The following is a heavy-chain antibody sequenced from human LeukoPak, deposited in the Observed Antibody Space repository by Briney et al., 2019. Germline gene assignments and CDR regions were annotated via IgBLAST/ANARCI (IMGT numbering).Heavy chain of an antibody. V-gene: IGHV5-51*01. CDR2: IFPRDSDI. Sequence: GESLKISCKGSGYSFTSYWIGWVRQMPGQGLEWMGIIFPRDSDIRYSPSFQGQVTISADKSISTAYLQWSSLKASDTAMYYCARRLAYCGGDCYFWFDPWGQGTLVTVSS. J-gene: IGHJ5*02. D-gene: IGHD2-21*02. CDR1: GYSFTSYW. CDR3: ARRLAYCGGDCYFWFDP.